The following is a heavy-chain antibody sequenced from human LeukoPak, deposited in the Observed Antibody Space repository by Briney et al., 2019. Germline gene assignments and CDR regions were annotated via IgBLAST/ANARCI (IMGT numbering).Heavy chain of an antibody. D-gene: IGHD2-21*02. CDR2: ISTGSRYI. Sequence: GGSLRLSCAASGFTFSSYGMHWVCQAPGKGLEWVSSISTGSRYIYYADSVKGRFTISRHDAENSLYLEMNGLRAEDAAVYYCAREMAVTGTVSYDSWGQGILVTVSS. V-gene: IGHV3-21*01. CDR1: GFTFSSYG. J-gene: IGHJ5*01. CDR3: AREMAVTGTVSYDS.